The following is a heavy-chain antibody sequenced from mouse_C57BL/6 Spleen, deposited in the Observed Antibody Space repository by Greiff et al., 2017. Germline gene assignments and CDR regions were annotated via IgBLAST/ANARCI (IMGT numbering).Heavy chain of an antibody. CDR3: ARGGTAQPLAY. D-gene: IGHD3-2*02. Sequence: QVQLQQPGAELVRPGSSVKLSCKASGYTFTSYWMHWVKQRPIQGLEWIGNIDPSDSETNYNQKFKDKVTLTVDKSSSTAYMQLSSLTSEDSAVYDSARGGTAQPLAYWGQRTLVTVSA. CDR1: GYTFTSYW. CDR2: IDPSDSET. V-gene: IGHV1-52*01. J-gene: IGHJ3*01.